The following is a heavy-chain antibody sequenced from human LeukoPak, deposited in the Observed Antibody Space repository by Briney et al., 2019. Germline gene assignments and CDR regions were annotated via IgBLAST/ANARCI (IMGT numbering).Heavy chain of an antibody. CDR2: IYYSGST. V-gene: IGHV4-59*01. Sequence: SETLSLTCTVSGGSISSYYWSWIRQLPGKGLEWIGYIYYSGSTNYNPSLKSRVTISVDTSKNQFSLKLSSVTAADTAVYYCARDLLYDSSGCAFDIWGQGTMVTVSS. D-gene: IGHD3-22*01. J-gene: IGHJ3*02. CDR1: GGSISSYY. CDR3: ARDLLYDSSGCAFDI.